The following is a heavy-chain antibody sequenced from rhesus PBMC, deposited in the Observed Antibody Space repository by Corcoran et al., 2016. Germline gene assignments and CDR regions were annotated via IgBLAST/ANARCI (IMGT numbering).Heavy chain of an antibody. CDR2: INGNSGST. Sequence: QVQLQESGPGLVKPSETLSLTCAVSGASISSYWWGWIRQLLGKGLEWIGEINGNSGSTYYNPSLKSRVTISKDASKNQFSLKLSSVTAADTAVYYCARDQVAAAGRYYWGQGVLVTVSS. V-gene: IGHV4-80*01. J-gene: IGHJ4*01. D-gene: IGHD6-31*01. CDR1: GASISSYW. CDR3: ARDQVAAAGRYY.